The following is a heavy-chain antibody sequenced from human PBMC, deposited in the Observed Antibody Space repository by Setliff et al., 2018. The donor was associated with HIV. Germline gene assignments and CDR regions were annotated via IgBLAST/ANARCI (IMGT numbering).Heavy chain of an antibody. V-gene: IGHV3-23*01. Sequence: GGSLRLSCTASGFSFRNYAMSWVRQAPGKGLEWVSAISGRGDNTYYADSVKGRFTISRDNSKNTLYLQMNSLRAEDTAVYYCTTGGYDGIIDHWGRGTLVTVSS. CDR1: GFSFRNYA. D-gene: IGHD5-12*01. J-gene: IGHJ4*02. CDR2: ISGRGDNT. CDR3: TTGGYDGIIDH.